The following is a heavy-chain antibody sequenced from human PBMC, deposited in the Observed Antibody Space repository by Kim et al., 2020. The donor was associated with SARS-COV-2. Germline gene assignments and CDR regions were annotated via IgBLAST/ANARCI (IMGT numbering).Heavy chain of an antibody. CDR3: TRQGYCSGGSCYSGFAYGGYGEYYYYGMDV. D-gene: IGHD2-15*01. J-gene: IGHJ6*02. CDR1: GFTFSGSA. CDR2: IRSKANSYAT. Sequence: GGSLRLSCAASGFTFSGSAMHWVRQASGKGLEWVGRIRSKANSYATAYAASVKGRFTISRDDSKNTAYLQMNSLKTEDTAVYYCTRQGYCSGGSCYSGFAYGGYGEYYYYGMDVWGQGTTVTVSS. V-gene: IGHV3-73*01.